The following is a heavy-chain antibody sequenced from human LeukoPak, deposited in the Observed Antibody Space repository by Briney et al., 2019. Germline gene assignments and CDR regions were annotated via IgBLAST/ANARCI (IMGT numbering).Heavy chain of an antibody. V-gene: IGHV4-61*02. D-gene: IGHD2-15*01. CDR3: ARNVVVVAANWFDP. CDR1: GGSISSGSYF. Sequence: SQTLSLTCTVSGGSISSGSYFWSWIRQPAGKGLEWIGRIHTSGSTNYNPSLKSRVTISVDTSKNQFSLKLSSVTAADTAVYYCARNVVVVAANWFDPWGQGTLVTVSS. J-gene: IGHJ5*02. CDR2: IHTSGST.